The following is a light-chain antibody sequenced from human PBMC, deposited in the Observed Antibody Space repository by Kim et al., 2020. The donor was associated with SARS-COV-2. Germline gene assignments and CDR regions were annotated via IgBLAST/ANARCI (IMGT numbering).Light chain of an antibody. CDR1: KLGDKY. CDR2: QDS. J-gene: IGLJ3*02. Sequence: VSPGQTASITCSGHKLGDKYAYWYQQKPGQSPVLLIYQDSKRPSGIPERFSGSNSGNTATLTISGTQAMDEADYYCQAWDSSTAVFGGGTQLTVL. CDR3: QAWDSSTAV. V-gene: IGLV3-1*01.